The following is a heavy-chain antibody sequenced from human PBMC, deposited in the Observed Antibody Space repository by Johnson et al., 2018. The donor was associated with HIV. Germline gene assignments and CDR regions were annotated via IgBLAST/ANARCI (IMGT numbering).Heavy chain of an antibody. V-gene: IGHV3-53*01. Sequence: MQLVESGGGLIQPGGSLRLSCAASGFTVSSNYMSWVRQAPGKGLEWVSVIYSGGSTYYADSMKGRFTISRDNAKNSLYLQMNSLRAEDTALYFCARGGSGSYWGYLTDAFDIWGQGTMVTVSS. CDR2: IYSGGST. CDR1: GFTVSSNY. J-gene: IGHJ3*02. CDR3: ARGGSGSYWGYLTDAFDI. D-gene: IGHD1-26*01.